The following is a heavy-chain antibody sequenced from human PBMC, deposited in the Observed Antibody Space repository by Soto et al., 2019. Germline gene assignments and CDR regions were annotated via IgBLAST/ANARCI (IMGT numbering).Heavy chain of an antibody. Sequence: QVQLQESGPGLVKPSETLSLTCTVSGGSISSYYWSWIRQPPEKGLEWIGYIYYSGSTNYNPSLKSRVTISVDTSKNQFSLKLSSVTAADTAVYYCAASTISPYYYYYGMDVWGQGTTVTVSS. CDR1: GGSISSYY. CDR2: IYYSGST. J-gene: IGHJ6*02. CDR3: AASTISPYYYYYGMDV. V-gene: IGHV4-59*01. D-gene: IGHD5-12*01.